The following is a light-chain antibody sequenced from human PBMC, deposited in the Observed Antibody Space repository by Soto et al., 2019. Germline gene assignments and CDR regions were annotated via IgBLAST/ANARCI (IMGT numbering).Light chain of an antibody. CDR3: QQYNGYSYT. V-gene: IGKV1-5*01. CDR1: QSIGSW. Sequence: DTQMTQSPSTLSASVGDRVTITCRASQSIGSWMAWYQQIPGKAPKLLIFDASTLQSGVPSRFSGSGSGTEFTLTISSLHPDDVATYYCQQYNGYSYTFGQGTTMEI. J-gene: IGKJ2*01. CDR2: DAS.